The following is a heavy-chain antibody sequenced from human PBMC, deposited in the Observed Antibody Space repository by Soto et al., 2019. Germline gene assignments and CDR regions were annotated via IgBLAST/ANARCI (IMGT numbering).Heavy chain of an antibody. V-gene: IGHV3-23*01. Sequence: EVQLLESGGGLVQPGGSLRLSCAASGLTFSSYAVTWVRQAPGKGLEWVSTITTSGGSTYYADSVKGRFTISRDNSKNTLYLQMHSLRDEDTAVYYCAKVAAAAGLDYWGQGTLVTVSS. CDR2: ITTSGGST. J-gene: IGHJ4*02. CDR1: GLTFSSYA. D-gene: IGHD6-13*01. CDR3: AKVAAAAGLDY.